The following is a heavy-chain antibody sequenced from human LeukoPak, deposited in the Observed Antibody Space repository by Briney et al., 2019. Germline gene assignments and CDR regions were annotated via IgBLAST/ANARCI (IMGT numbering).Heavy chain of an antibody. CDR3: ARDFDVDTAMVSSQDY. CDR1: GYTFTSYG. Sequence: ASVKVSCKASGYTFTSYGISWVRQAPGQGLEWMGWISAYNGNTNYAQKLQGGVTMTTDTSTSTAYMELRSLRSDDTAVYYCARDFDVDTAMVSSQDYWGQGTLVTVSS. CDR2: ISAYNGNT. D-gene: IGHD5-18*01. J-gene: IGHJ4*02. V-gene: IGHV1-18*01.